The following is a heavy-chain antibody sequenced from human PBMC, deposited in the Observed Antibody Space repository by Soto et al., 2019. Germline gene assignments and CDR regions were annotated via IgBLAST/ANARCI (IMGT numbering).Heavy chain of an antibody. Sequence: ASVKVSCKASGYTFTSYGISWVRQAPGQGLEWMGWISAYNGNTNYAQKLQGRVTMTTDTSTSTAYMELRSLRSDDTAVYYCARVPSQSYYYDSSGYRHLDYWGQGTLVTVPQ. CDR2: ISAYNGNT. CDR3: ARVPSQSYYYDSSGYRHLDY. V-gene: IGHV1-18*01. CDR1: GYTFTSYG. J-gene: IGHJ4*02. D-gene: IGHD3-22*01.